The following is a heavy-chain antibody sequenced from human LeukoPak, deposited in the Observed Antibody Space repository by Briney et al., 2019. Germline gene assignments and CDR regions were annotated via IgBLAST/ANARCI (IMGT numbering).Heavy chain of an antibody. D-gene: IGHD3-9*01. J-gene: IGHJ4*02. CDR3: ARGRVLRYFAN. V-gene: IGHV4-31*03. CDR2: IYYSGST. Sequence: SETLSLSCTVSGGSISSGGYYWSWIRQHPGKGLEWIGYIYYSGSTYYNPSLKSRVTISVDTSKNQFSLKLSSVTAADTAVYYCARGRVLRYFANWGQGTLVTVSS. CDR1: GGSISSGGYY.